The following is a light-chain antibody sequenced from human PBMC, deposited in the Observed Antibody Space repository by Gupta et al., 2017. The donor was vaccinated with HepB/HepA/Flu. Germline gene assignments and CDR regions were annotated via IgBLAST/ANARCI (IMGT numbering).Light chain of an antibody. V-gene: IGKV1-27*01. CDR1: QGISNY. Sequence: LQMPQSPSSLSASVGDRVTITCRASQGISNYLAWYQQKPGKVPKLLIYAASTLQSGVPSRFRGSGWGTDFTLIISSREAEDVAEYYWQKYNRAPPKTFGQGTKVEIK. CDR2: AAS. CDR3: QKYNRAPPKT. J-gene: IGKJ1*01.